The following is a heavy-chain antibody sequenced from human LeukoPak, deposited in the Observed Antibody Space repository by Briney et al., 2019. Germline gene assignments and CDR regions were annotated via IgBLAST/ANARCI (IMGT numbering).Heavy chain of an antibody. CDR3: TRDRGGYSYGYGDY. V-gene: IGHV3-49*04. J-gene: IGHJ4*02. CDR1: GFTFTSHA. CDR2: IRSKAYGGTT. Sequence: GGSLRLSCAASGFTFTSHAMNWVRQAPGKGLEWVGFIRSKAYGGTTEYAASVKGRFTISRDDSKSIAYLQMNSLKTEDTAVYYCTRDRGGYSYGYGDYWGQGTLVIVSS. D-gene: IGHD5-18*01.